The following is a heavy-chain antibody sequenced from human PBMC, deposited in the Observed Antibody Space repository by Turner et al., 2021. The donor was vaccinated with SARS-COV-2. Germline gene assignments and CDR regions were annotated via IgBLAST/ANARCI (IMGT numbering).Heavy chain of an antibody. CDR1: GGSFSGYY. Sequence: QVQLQQWGAGLFNPSETLSLTCAVYGGSFSGYYWTWIRQPPEKGLEWIGEIHPGGTTYHNPSLKGRVTMSVDTSKNQFYLKVSSVTAADTAVYYCAKGDDSRKSGLLWGQGTLVTVSS. D-gene: IGHD2-15*01. CDR3: AKGDDSRKSGLL. CDR2: IHPGGTT. J-gene: IGHJ4*02. V-gene: IGHV4-34*02.